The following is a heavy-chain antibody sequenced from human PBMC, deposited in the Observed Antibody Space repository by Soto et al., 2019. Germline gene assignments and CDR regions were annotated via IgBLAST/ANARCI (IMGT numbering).Heavy chain of an antibody. J-gene: IGHJ4*02. CDR1: GPSISCGGYY. CDR3: ARWPQLEPRFDY. D-gene: IGHD1-1*01. V-gene: IGHV4-31*03. CDR2: IYYSGST. Sequence: SESLSLTCHFSGPSISCGGYYLRWSRQHPGKGLEWIEYIYYSGSTYYIPSLKSRVTISVDTYKNQFSLKLSSVTASDTAVYYCARWPQLEPRFDYWGQGTLVTVSS.